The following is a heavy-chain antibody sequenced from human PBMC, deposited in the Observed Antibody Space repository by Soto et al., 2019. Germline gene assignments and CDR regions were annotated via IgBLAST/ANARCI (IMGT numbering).Heavy chain of an antibody. J-gene: IGHJ6*02. Sequence: PSETLSLTCTVSGGSISSYYWSWIRQPAGKGLEWIGRIYTSGSTNYNPSLKSRVTMSVDTSKNQFSLKLSSVTAADTAVYYCARDREGSSWSRYYYYGMDVWGQGTTVTVS. CDR1: GGSISSYY. CDR2: IYTSGST. V-gene: IGHV4-4*07. D-gene: IGHD6-13*01. CDR3: ARDREGSSWSRYYYYGMDV.